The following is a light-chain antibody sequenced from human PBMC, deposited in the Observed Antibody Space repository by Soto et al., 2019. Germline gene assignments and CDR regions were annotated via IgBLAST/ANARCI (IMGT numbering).Light chain of an antibody. CDR3: GAWDSSLSAGYYV. CDR1: SSNIGNNY. CDR2: DSN. Sequence: QSVLTQPPSVSAAPGQKVTISCSGSSSNIGNNYVAWYQQLPGTAPKLLIYDSNKRPSGIPDRFSGSKSGTSATLVITGLQTGEEADYLCGAWDSSLSAGYYVFGTGTKVTVL. J-gene: IGLJ1*01. V-gene: IGLV1-51*01.